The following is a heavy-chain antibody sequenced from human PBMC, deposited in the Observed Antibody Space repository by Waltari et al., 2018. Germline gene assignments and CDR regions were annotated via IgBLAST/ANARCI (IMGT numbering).Heavy chain of an antibody. CDR1: KFTFSSQW. D-gene: IGHD2-2*01. CDR2: ISSDGSDT. CDR3: TRGCIGTSCLGDN. Sequence: EVQLVESGGGLVQPGGSLRLSCAASKFTFSSQWMHWVRQAPGKGLVWVSGISSDGSDTRYADSVKGRFTISRDNAKNTLFLQVNSLRAEDTAVYYCTRGCIGTSCLGDNWGQGTLVTVSS. J-gene: IGHJ4*02. V-gene: IGHV3-74*01.